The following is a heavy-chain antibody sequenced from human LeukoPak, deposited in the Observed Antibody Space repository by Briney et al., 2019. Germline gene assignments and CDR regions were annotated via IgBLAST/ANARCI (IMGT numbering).Heavy chain of an antibody. D-gene: IGHD2-8*01. CDR3: ARDRMVYTPDEAENYFDY. J-gene: IGHJ4*02. Sequence: SVKVSCKASGGTFSSYAISWVRQAPGQGLEWMGGIIPIFGTANYAQKFQGRVTITADEPTSTAYMELSSLRSEDTAVYYCARDRMVYTPDEAENYFDYWGQGTLVTVSS. CDR1: GGTFSSYA. CDR2: IIPIFGTA. V-gene: IGHV1-69*13.